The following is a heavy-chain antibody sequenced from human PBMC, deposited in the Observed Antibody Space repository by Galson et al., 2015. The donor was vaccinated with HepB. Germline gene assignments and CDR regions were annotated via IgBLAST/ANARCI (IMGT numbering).Heavy chain of an antibody. D-gene: IGHD4-17*01. Sequence: ETLSLTCTVSGGSISSSSYYWGWIRQPPGKGLEWIGSIYYSGSTYYNPSLKSRVTISVDTSKNQFSLKLSSVTAADTAVYYCARSKGVYGDSYFDYWGQGTLVTVSS. CDR2: IYYSGST. V-gene: IGHV4-39*07. CDR1: GGSISSSSYY. CDR3: ARSKGVYGDSYFDY. J-gene: IGHJ4*02.